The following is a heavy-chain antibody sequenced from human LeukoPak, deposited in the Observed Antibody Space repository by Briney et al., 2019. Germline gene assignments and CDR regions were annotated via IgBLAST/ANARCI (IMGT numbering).Heavy chain of an antibody. J-gene: IGHJ5*02. V-gene: IGHV1-69*04. CDR2: IIPILGIA. D-gene: IGHD6-19*01. Sequence: VASVKVSCKASGGTFSSYAISWVRQAPGQGLEWMGRIIPILGIANYAQKFQGRVTITADKSTSTAYMELSSLRSEDTAVYYCARSDSVAVAGPAGWFDPWGQGTLVTVSS. CDR1: GGTFSSYA. CDR3: ARSDSVAVAGPAGWFDP.